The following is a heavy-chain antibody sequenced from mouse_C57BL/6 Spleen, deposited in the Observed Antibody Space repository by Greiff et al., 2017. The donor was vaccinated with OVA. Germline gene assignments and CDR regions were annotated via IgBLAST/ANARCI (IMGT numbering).Heavy chain of an antibody. D-gene: IGHD2-3*01. CDR1: GYTFTSYW. CDR3: ARRKIYDGYQYYFDY. V-gene: IGHV1-53*01. Sequence: VQLQQPGTELVKPGASVKLSCKASGYTFTSYWMHWVKQRPGQGLEWIGNINPSNGGPNYNEKFKSKATLTVDKSSITAYMQLSSLTSEDSAVYYCARRKIYDGYQYYFDYWGQGTTLTVSS. J-gene: IGHJ2*01. CDR2: INPSNGGP.